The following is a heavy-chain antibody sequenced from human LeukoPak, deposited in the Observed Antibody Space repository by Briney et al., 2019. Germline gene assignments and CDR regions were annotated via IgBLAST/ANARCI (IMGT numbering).Heavy chain of an antibody. Sequence: GGSLRLSCAASGFTFSSYWMSWVRQAPGKGLEWVANIMQDGSEKYYVDSVKGRFTISRDNAKNSLYLQMNSLRAEDTAVYYCASVDILTGYYNYFQHWGQGTLVTVSS. CDR3: ASVDILTGYYNYFQH. CDR1: GFTFSSYW. V-gene: IGHV3-7*01. CDR2: IMQDGSEK. D-gene: IGHD3-9*01. J-gene: IGHJ1*01.